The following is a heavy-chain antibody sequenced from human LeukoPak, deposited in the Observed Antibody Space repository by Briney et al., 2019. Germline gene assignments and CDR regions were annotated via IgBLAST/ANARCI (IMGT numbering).Heavy chain of an antibody. D-gene: IGHD5-12*01. J-gene: IGHJ4*02. CDR2: IIPIFGTA. Sequence: SVKVSCKASGGTFSSYAISWVRQAPGQGLEWMGGIIPIFGTANYAQKLQGRVTMTTDTSTSTAYMELRSLRSDDTAVYYCARLAFTVATYFDYWGQGTLVTVSS. CDR1: GGTFSSYA. V-gene: IGHV1-69*05. CDR3: ARLAFTVATYFDY.